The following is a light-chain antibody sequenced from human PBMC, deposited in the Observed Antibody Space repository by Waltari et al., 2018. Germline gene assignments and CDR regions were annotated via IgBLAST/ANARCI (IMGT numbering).Light chain of an antibody. J-gene: IGKJ1*01. V-gene: IGKV1-12*01. CDR2: AVS. Sequence: EIQITQPPSSVSAYVGERVTPTCRAGQDISGALAWYQQKPGQAPNLLIYAVSSLQSGGPSRFSGSGSGTDFTLTISSLQPEDLATYYCQQGSSFPPTFGQGTKVEIK. CDR1: QDISGA. CDR3: QQGSSFPPT.